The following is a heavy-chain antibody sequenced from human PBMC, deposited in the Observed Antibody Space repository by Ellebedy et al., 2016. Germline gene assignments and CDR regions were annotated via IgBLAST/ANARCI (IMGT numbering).Heavy chain of an antibody. Sequence: ASVKVSCXASGYSFTGYYIHWVRQAPGQGLEWMGWINPRSGVTSYEKHFQGRVTITRDTSISTAYMDLSSLTSDDTAIYYCGRDTSHTAMLTGDSVDFWGQGTLVTVSS. CDR3: GRDTSHTAMLTGDSVDF. CDR2: INPRSGVT. D-gene: IGHD5-18*01. J-gene: IGHJ4*02. CDR1: GYSFTGYY. V-gene: IGHV1-2*02.